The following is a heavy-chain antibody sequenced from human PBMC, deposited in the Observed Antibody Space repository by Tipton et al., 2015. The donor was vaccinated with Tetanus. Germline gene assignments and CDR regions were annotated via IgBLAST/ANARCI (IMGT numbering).Heavy chain of an antibody. CDR1: GGSISSGGYY. CDR2: IYYSGST. D-gene: IGHD2-2*01. J-gene: IGHJ4*02. V-gene: IGHV4-31*03. CDR3: ARVFSPYLVVPAAIYFDY. Sequence: TLSLTCTVSGGSISSGGYYWSWIRQHPGKGLEWIGYIYYSGSTYYNPSLKSRVTISVDTSKNQFSLKLSSVTAADTAVYYCARVFSPYLVVPAAIYFDYWGQGTLVTVSS.